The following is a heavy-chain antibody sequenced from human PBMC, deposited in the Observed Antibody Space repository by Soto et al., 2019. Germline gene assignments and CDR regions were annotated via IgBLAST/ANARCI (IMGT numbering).Heavy chain of an antibody. V-gene: IGHV4-4*02. CDR1: GDSINSSHW. D-gene: IGHD2-15*01. CDR2: ISHSGRT. J-gene: IGHJ4*02. Sequence: GPLGASETLSLTCAVSGDSINSSHWWNWVRQPPGKGLEWIGQISHSGRTSSTPSLESRVTISIDTSKNQFSLKLSSVSAADTAVYYCAREGSSSPEYFDFWGPGTLVTVSS. CDR3: AREGSSSPEYFDF.